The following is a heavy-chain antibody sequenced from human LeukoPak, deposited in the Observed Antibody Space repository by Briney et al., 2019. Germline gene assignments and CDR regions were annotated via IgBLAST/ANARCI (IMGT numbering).Heavy chain of an antibody. Sequence: PSETLSLTCAVSGVSFSRDSSYWSCLRQYPGMGLDWIGFISFSGDTNYNPSLKSRLTISRDMSKNQFSLRLSSVTAADTALYYCGGANSGYYPIDNWGQGTLVSVSS. J-gene: IGHJ4*02. CDR2: ISFSGDT. V-gene: IGHV4-31*11. CDR3: GGANSGYYPIDN. D-gene: IGHD3-22*01. CDR1: GVSFSRDSSY.